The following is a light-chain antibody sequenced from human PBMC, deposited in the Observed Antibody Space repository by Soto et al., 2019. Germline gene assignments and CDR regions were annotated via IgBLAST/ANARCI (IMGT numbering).Light chain of an antibody. CDR3: KQYASSPRIS. J-gene: IGKJ5*01. CDR1: QSISSNS. V-gene: IGKV3-20*01. CDR2: GAS. Sequence: EMVLTQSPGTLSLSPGERATLSCRASQSISSNSLAWYQQKPGQAPRLFIYGASSSATGIPDRFIGSGSGTHFTLTISRLEPEDFALYCCKQYASSPRISFGQGTRREIK.